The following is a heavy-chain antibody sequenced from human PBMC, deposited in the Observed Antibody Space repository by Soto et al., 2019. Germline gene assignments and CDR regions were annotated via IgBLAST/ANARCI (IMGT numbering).Heavy chain of an antibody. CDR3: ASQAVAAPYFDY. J-gene: IGHJ4*02. V-gene: IGHV4-39*01. D-gene: IGHD6-19*01. CDR1: GGSISSSSYY. CDR2: IYYSGST. Sequence: SETLSLTCTVSGGSISSSSYYWGWIRPPPGKGLEWIGSIYYSGSTYYNPSLKSRATISVDTSKNQFSLKLSSVTAADTAVYYCASQAVAAPYFDYWGQGTLVTVSS.